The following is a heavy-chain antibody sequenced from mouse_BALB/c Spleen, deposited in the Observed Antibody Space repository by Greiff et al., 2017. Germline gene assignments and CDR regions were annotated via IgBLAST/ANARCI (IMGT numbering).Heavy chain of an antibody. CDR3: TREGITTGYWYFDV. D-gene: IGHD2-4*01. V-gene: IGHV1-69*02. J-gene: IGHJ1*01. CDR2: IYPSDSYT. CDR1: GYTFTSYW. Sequence: QVQLQQPGAELVRPGASVKLSCKASGYTFTSYWINWVKQWPGQGLEWIGNIYPSDSYTNYNQKFKDKATLTVDKSSSTAYMQRSSPTSEDSAVYYCTREGITTGYWYFDVWGAGTTVTVSS.